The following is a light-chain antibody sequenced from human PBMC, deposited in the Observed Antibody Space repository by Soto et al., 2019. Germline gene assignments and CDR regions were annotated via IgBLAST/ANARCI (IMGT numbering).Light chain of an antibody. CDR2: EGS. CDR1: SSDVGSYNL. J-gene: IGLJ2*01. V-gene: IGLV2-23*01. Sequence: QSALTQPASVSGSPGQSITISCTGTSSDVGSYNLVSWYQQHPGKAPKLMIYEGSKRPSGVSNRFSGSKSGSTASLAISGLQAEDEDDYYCCSHAGSSTYVVFGGGTKLTVL. CDR3: CSHAGSSTYVV.